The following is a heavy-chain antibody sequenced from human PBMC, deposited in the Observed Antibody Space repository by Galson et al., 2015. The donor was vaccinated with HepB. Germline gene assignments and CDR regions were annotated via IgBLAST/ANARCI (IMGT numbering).Heavy chain of an antibody. Sequence: SLRLSCAASGFTFGDYAMSWFRQAPGKGLEWVGFIRSNAYGGTTEYAASVKGRFTISRDDSKSIAYLQMNSLKTEDTAVYYCTRNYYDSSGYYLGTDYWGQGTLVTVPS. CDR3: TRNYYDSSGYYLGTDY. CDR1: GFTFGDYA. V-gene: IGHV3-49*03. D-gene: IGHD3-22*01. J-gene: IGHJ4*02. CDR2: IRSNAYGGTT.